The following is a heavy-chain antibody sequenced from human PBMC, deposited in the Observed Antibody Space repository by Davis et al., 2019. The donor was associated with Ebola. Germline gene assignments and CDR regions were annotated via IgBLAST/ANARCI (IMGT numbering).Heavy chain of an antibody. CDR2: ISGSGGST. CDR1: GFTFSSYA. J-gene: IGHJ4*02. V-gene: IGHV3-23*01. D-gene: IGHD2-2*01. CDR3: ARELRSTSYRGHRKYYFDY. Sequence: PGGSLRLSCAASGFTFSSYAMSWVRQAPGKGLEWVSAISGSGGSTYYADSVKGRFTISRDNAKNSLYLQMNSLRAEDTAVYYCARELRSTSYRGHRKYYFDYWGQGTLVTVSS.